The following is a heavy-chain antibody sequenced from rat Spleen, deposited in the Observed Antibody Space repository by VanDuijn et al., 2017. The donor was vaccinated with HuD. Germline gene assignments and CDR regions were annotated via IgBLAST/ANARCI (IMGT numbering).Heavy chain of an antibody. CDR2: INSAGST. J-gene: IGHJ1*01. CDR3: ARYNSAWYFDF. Sequence: EVQLQESGPGLVKPSQSLSLTCSVTGHSITSSYRWNWIRKFPGNKLEWMGYINSAGSTNYNPSLKSRISITKDTSKNQFFLQLNSVTTEDKAKYYCARYNSAWYFDFWGPGTMVTVSS. V-gene: IGHV3-3*01. D-gene: IGHD4-3*01. CDR1: GHSITSSYR.